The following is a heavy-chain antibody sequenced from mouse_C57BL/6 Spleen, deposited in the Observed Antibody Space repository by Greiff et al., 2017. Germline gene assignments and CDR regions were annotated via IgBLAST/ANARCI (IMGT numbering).Heavy chain of an antibody. J-gene: IGHJ3*01. Sequence: EVQGVESGGGLVKPGGSLKLSCAASGFTFSSYTMSWVRQTPEKRLEWVATISGGGGNTYYPDSVKGRFTISRDNAKNTLYLQMRILRSEDTAWYYCSRRDYYGSSYPFAYWGQGTLVTVSA. CDR2: ISGGGGNT. CDR3: SRRDYYGSSYPFAY. V-gene: IGHV5-9*01. CDR1: GFTFSSYT. D-gene: IGHD1-1*01.